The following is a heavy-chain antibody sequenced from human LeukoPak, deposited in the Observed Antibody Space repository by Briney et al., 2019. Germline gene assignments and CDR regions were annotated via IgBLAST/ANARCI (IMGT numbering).Heavy chain of an antibody. Sequence: ASVKVSCNASGYTFTAYYIQWVRQAPGQGLEWMGTIRPGDTRTTYAQKFQGRVTMTWHMSTTTGYMELSSLRSEDTAVYYCVREKSGGTYDYWGQGTLVTVSS. J-gene: IGHJ4*02. CDR2: IRPGDTRT. D-gene: IGHD3-16*01. CDR3: VREKSGGTYDY. V-gene: IGHV1-46*01. CDR1: GYTFTAYY.